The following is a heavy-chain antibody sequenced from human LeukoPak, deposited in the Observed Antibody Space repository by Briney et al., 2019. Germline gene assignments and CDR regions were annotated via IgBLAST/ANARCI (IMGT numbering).Heavy chain of an antibody. CDR2: INHSGST. CDR3: ASRASAHYGGDY. V-gene: IGHV4-34*01. J-gene: IGHJ4*02. Sequence: PSETLSLTCAVYGGSFSGYYWSWIRQPPGKGLEWIGEINHSGSTNYNPSLKSRVTLSVDTSKNQFSLKLSSVTAADTAVYYCASRASAHYGGDYWGQGTLVTVSS. D-gene: IGHD4-23*01. CDR1: GGSFSGYY.